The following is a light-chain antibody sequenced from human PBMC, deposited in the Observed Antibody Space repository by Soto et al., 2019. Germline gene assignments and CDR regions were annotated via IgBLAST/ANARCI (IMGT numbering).Light chain of an antibody. V-gene: IGLV2-23*02. CDR1: SSDVGSYNL. J-gene: IGLJ1*01. Sequence: QSVLTQPASVSGSPGQSITISCTGTSSDVGSYNLVSWYQQHPGKAPKLMIYEVSKRPSGVSNRFSGSKSGNTASLTISGLQAEDEADYYCCSYAASSTYVFGTGTKVNDL. CDR2: EVS. CDR3: CSYAASSTYV.